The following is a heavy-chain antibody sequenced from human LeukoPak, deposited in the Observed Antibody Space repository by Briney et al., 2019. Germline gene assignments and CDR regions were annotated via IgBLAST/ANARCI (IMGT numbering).Heavy chain of an antibody. CDR1: GFTFSNAW. CDR2: ICSTSRCI. D-gene: IGHD2-2*01. CDR3: VRHGDTDSCLAN. Sequence: NTGGSLRLSCAASGFTFSNAWMSWVRQAPGKGLEWVSSICSTSRCIFYADSVKGRFTISRDNAKSSLYLQMNDLRAEDTAVYYCVRHGDTDSCLANWGQGTLVTVSS. V-gene: IGHV3-21*01. J-gene: IGHJ4*02.